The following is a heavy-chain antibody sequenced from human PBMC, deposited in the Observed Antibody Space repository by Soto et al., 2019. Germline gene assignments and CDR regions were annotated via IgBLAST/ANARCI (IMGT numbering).Heavy chain of an antibody. V-gene: IGHV1-69*01. CDR1: GGTFSSYA. J-gene: IGHJ5*02. CDR2: IIPIFGTA. CDR3: ARDGDSSSWYPAYNWFDP. Sequence: QVQLVQSGAEVKKPGSSVKVSCKASGGTFSSYAISWVRLAPGQGLEWMGGIIPIFGTANYAQKFQGRVTITADESTSTAYMELSSLRSEDTAVYYCARDGDSSSWYPAYNWFDPWGQGTLVTVSS. D-gene: IGHD6-13*01.